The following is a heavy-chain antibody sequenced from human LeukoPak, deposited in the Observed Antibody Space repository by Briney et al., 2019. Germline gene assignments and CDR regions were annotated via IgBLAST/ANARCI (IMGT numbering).Heavy chain of an antibody. CDR1: GFTFSAYG. J-gene: IGHJ4*02. CDR3: AKDDAWLRFGE. CDR2: ISANGSIT. V-gene: IGHV3-23*01. D-gene: IGHD3-10*01. Sequence: GGSLRLSCAASGFTFSAYGMSWVRQSPGQGLEWVSGISANGSITYYADSVKGRFTISRDNSKNTLYLEVISLTAEDTAVYYCAKDDAWLRFGEWSQGTLVTVSS.